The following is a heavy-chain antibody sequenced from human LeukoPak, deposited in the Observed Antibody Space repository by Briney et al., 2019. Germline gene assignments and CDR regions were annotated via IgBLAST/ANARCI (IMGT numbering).Heavy chain of an antibody. CDR3: ARYEATYYDFWSGYYTPPYFDY. CDR1: GYSFTSYW. Sequence: GESLKISCKGSGYSFTSYWIGWVRQMPGKGLEWMGITYPGDSDTRYSPSFQGQVTISADKSSSTAYLQWSSLKASDTAMYYCARYEATYYDFWSGYYTPPYFDYWGQGTLVTVSS. V-gene: IGHV5-51*01. CDR2: TYPGDSDT. J-gene: IGHJ4*02. D-gene: IGHD3-3*01.